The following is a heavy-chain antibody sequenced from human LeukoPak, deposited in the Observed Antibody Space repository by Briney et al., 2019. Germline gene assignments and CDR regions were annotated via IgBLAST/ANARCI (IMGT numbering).Heavy chain of an antibody. Sequence: SETLSLTCTVSGGTISSSSYYWGWIRQPPGKGLEWNGSIYYSGSTYYNPSLKSRVTISVDTSKNQFSLKLSSVTAADTAVYYCARGKYTLDCGGDCALFDYWGQGTLVTVSS. CDR3: ARGKYTLDCGGDCALFDY. CDR1: GGTISSSSYY. CDR2: IYYSGST. J-gene: IGHJ4*02. V-gene: IGHV4-39*07. D-gene: IGHD2-21*02.